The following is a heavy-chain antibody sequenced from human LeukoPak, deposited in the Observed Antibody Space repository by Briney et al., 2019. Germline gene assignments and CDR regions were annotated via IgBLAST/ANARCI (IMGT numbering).Heavy chain of an antibody. D-gene: IGHD6-6*01. J-gene: IGHJ5*02. Sequence: ASVKVSCKASGGTFSSYAISWVRQAPGQGLEWMGRIIPIFGTANYAQKFQGRVTITTDESTSTAYMELSSLRSEDTAVYYCARDPEQLVWFDPWGQGTLVTVSS. V-gene: IGHV1-69*05. CDR2: IIPIFGTA. CDR3: ARDPEQLVWFDP. CDR1: GGTFSSYA.